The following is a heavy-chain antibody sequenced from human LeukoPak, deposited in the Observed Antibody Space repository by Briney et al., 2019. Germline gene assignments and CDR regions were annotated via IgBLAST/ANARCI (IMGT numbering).Heavy chain of an antibody. CDR1: GYTLTELS. CDR3: ATSTVLQQPLLA. J-gene: IGHJ5*02. D-gene: IGHD1/OR15-1a*01. V-gene: IGHV1-24*01. Sequence: ASVKVSCKISGYTLTELSMHWVRQAPGKGLEWMGGFDPEDGETIYAQKFQGRVTMTEDTSTDTAYMELSSLRSEDTAVYYCATSTVLQQPLLAWGQGTLVTVSS. CDR2: FDPEDGET.